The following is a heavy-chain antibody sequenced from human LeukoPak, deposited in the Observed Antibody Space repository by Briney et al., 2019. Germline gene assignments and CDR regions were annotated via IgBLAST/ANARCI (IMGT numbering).Heavy chain of an antibody. CDR1: GGSISSGDYY. CDR3: ARDRSGSYRYFDY. D-gene: IGHD1-26*01. CDR2: IYYSGST. J-gene: IGHJ4*02. V-gene: IGHV4-30-4*02. Sequence: PSETLSLTCTVSGGSISSGDYYWSWIRQPPGKGLEWIGYIYYSGSTYYNPSLKSRVTISVDTSKNQFSLKLSSVTAADTAVYYCARDRSGSYRYFDYWGQGTLVTVSS.